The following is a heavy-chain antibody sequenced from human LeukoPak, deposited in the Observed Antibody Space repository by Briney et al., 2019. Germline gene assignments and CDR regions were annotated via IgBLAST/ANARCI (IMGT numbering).Heavy chain of an antibody. Sequence: GRSLRLSCAASGFTFSSYGMHWVRQAPGKGLEWVAVISYDGSNKYYADSVKGRFPISRDNSKNTLYLQMNSLRAEDTAVYYCAKDRIFVVVPAAISWFDPWGQGTLVTVSS. V-gene: IGHV3-30*18. J-gene: IGHJ5*02. CDR1: GFTFSSYG. D-gene: IGHD2-2*01. CDR3: AKDRIFVVVPAAISWFDP. CDR2: ISYDGSNK.